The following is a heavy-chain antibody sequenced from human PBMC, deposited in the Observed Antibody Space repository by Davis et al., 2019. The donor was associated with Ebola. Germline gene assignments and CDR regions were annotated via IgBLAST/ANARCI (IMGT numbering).Heavy chain of an antibody. V-gene: IGHV4-39*01. Sequence: SETLSLTCTVSGDSISSSSYYWAWIRQPPGKGLEWIGSIYYSGSTYYNPSLKSRVTISVDTSKNQFSLKLSSVTAADTAVYYCARQYSSGWEYFDYWGQGTLVTVSS. CDR1: GDSISSSSYY. J-gene: IGHJ4*02. CDR2: IYYSGST. D-gene: IGHD6-19*01. CDR3: ARQYSSGWEYFDY.